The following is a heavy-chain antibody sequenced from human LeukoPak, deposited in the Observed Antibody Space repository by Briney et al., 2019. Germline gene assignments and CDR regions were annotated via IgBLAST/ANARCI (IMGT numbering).Heavy chain of an antibody. J-gene: IGHJ3*02. CDR3: VRKNRDFNAAFDI. Sequence: AGSLRLSCAASGFTVSNNYMSWVRQAPGKGLEWVSITYSDSSTNYADSVKGRFTISRDTSQNTLSLQMNSLRAEDTAVYYCVRKNRDFNAAFDIWGQGTVVTVSS. CDR2: TYSDSST. D-gene: IGHD2-21*02. V-gene: IGHV3-53*01. CDR1: GFTVSNNY.